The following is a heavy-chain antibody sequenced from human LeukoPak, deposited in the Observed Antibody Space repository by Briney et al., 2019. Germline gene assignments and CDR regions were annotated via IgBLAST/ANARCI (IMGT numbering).Heavy chain of an antibody. J-gene: IGHJ6*03. D-gene: IGHD2-15*01. V-gene: IGHV4-34*01. CDR1: GGSFSGYY. CDR3: ARGRVTGRRCSGGSCDHYYMDV. Sequence: SETLSLTCAVYGGSFSGYYWSWIRQPPGKGLEWIGEINHSGSTNYNPSLKSRVTISVDTSKNQFSLKLSSVTAADTAVYYCARGRVTGRRCSGGSCDHYYMDVWGKGTTVTVSS. CDR2: INHSGST.